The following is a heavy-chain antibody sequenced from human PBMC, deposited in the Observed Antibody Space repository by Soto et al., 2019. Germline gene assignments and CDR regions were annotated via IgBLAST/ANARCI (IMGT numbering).Heavy chain of an antibody. V-gene: IGHV3-9*01. CDR2: INWNSGNI. CDR1: GFTFDDYA. D-gene: IGHD3-10*01. J-gene: IGHJ6*02. Sequence: EEQLVESGGTLVQPGRSLRLSCAASGFTFDDYAMHWVRQAPGKGLEWVSGINWNSGNIGYADSVKGRFTISRDNAKNSLYLQMDSLGGEDTALYYCAKDGFAFSYDYGLEVWGQGTSVTVSS. CDR3: AKDGFAFSYDYGLEV.